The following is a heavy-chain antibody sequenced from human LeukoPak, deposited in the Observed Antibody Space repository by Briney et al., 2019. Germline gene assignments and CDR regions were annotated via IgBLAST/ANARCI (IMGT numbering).Heavy chain of an antibody. D-gene: IGHD2-2*01. V-gene: IGHV1-24*01. J-gene: IGHJ4*02. CDR1: GYTFTGYY. CDR3: ATDLHCSSTSCLDY. Sequence: ASVKVSCKASGYTFTGYYMHWVGQAPGKGLEWMGGFDPEDGETIYAQKFQGRVTMTEDTSTDTAYMELSSLRSEDTAVYYCATDLHCSSTSCLDYWGQGTLVTVSS. CDR2: FDPEDGET.